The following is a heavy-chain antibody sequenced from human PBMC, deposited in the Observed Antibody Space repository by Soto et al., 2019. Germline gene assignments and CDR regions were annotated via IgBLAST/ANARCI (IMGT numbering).Heavy chain of an antibody. CDR1: GGSISSSSYY. V-gene: IGHV4-39*01. CDR3: AKHYYGSGSYWNFDY. CDR2: IYYNGDT. J-gene: IGHJ4*02. Sequence: SDTLSLTCTVSGGSISSSSYYWGWIRQPPGKGLEWIGSIYYNGDTYYNPSLKSRVTISVDTSKSQFSLGLSSVTAADTAVYYCAKHYYGSGSYWNFDYWGPGTLVTVSS. D-gene: IGHD3-10*01.